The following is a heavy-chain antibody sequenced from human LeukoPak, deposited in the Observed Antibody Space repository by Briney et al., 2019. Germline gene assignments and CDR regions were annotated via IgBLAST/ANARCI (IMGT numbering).Heavy chain of an antibody. CDR2: IHYSGST. V-gene: IGHV4-39*07. D-gene: IGHD2-2*01. J-gene: IGHJ6*02. CDR3: ARAHCSSTSCYSYYYYGMDV. CDR1: GGSISSSSYY. Sequence: PSETLSLTCTVSGGSISSSSYYWGWIRQPPGKGLEWIGSIHYSGSTYYNPSLKSRVTISVDTSKNQFSLKLSSVTAADTAVYYCARAHCSSTSCYSYYYYGMDVWGQGTTVTVSS.